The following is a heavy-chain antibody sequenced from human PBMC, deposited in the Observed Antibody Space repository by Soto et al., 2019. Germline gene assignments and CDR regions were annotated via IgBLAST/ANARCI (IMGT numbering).Heavy chain of an antibody. Sequence: GGSLRLSCAASGFTFSSYWMSWVRQAPGKGLEWVANIKQDGSEKYYVDSVKGRFTISRDNAKNSLYLQMNSLRAEDTAVYYCASDLLHPIVDYWGQGTLVTVSS. CDR2: IKQDGSEK. J-gene: IGHJ4*02. CDR1: GFTFSSYW. V-gene: IGHV3-7*03. CDR3: ASDLLHPIVDY. D-gene: IGHD1-26*01.